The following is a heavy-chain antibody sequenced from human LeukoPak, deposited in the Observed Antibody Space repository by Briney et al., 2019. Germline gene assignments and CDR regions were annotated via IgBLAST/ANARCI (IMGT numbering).Heavy chain of an antibody. CDR1: GGSFSGYY. CDR2: INHSGST. Sequence: PSETLSLTCAVYGGSFSGYYWSWIRQLPGKGLEWIGEINHSGSTNYNPSLKSRVTISVDTSKNQFSLKLSSVTAADTAVYYCARARSSDYWGQGTLVTVSS. V-gene: IGHV4-34*01. J-gene: IGHJ4*02. CDR3: ARARSSDY.